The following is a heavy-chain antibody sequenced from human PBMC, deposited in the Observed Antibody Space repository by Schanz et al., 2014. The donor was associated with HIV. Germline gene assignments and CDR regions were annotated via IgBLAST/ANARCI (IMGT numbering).Heavy chain of an antibody. Sequence: EVQLLESGGGLEQPGGSLRLSCAASGFNFNNYAMTWVRQAPGKGLEWVSAIDGVGDNTYYADSVKGRFTISRDNSKNTLYLQMTTLRTEDTAVYYCAKPEYDSSGNSQSHFDYWGQGTLVTVSS. V-gene: IGHV3-23*01. CDR1: GFNFNNYA. D-gene: IGHD3-22*01. CDR2: IDGVGDNT. CDR3: AKPEYDSSGNSQSHFDY. J-gene: IGHJ4*02.